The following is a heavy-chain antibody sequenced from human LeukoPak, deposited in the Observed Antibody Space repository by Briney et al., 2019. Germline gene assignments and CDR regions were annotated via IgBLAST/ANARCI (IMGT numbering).Heavy chain of an antibody. CDR3: ASYYYGSGSYFDYFDY. D-gene: IGHD3-10*01. CDR1: GFTFSSYA. Sequence: GGSLRLSCAASGFTFSSYAMSCVRQAPGKGLEGVSALSGSGGGTYYADSVKGRFTISRDNSTNTLYLQMNSLRAEDTAVYYCASYYYGSGSYFDYFDYWGQGTLVTVSS. J-gene: IGHJ4*02. CDR2: LSGSGGGT. V-gene: IGHV3-23*01.